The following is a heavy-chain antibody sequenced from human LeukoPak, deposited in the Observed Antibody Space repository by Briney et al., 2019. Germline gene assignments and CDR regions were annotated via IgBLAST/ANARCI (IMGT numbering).Heavy chain of an antibody. J-gene: IGHJ5*02. D-gene: IGHD3-9*01. CDR1: GYSISSGYY. V-gene: IGHV4-38-2*02. CDR2: IYHSGST. CDR3: ARQGAQLRYFDWSGDNWFDP. Sequence: SETLSLTCTVSGYSISSGYYWGWIRQPPGKGLEWIGSIYHSGSTYYNPSLKSRVTISVDTSKNQFSLKLSSVTAADTAVYYCARQGAQLRYFDWSGDNWFDPWGQGTLVTVSS.